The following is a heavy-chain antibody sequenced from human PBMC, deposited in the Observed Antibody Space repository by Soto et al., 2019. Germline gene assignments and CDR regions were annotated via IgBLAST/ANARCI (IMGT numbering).Heavy chain of an antibody. CDR2: IYYSGST. D-gene: IGHD6-13*01. CDR1: GVSISSGAYS. V-gene: IGHV4-61*08. CDR3: ASNTYLSSWSHFDS. Sequence: SETLSLTCAVSGVSISSGAYSWSWIRQPPGKGLEWIGYIYYSGSTNYNPSLKSRVTISVDTSKNQFSLKLSSVTAAATAVYYCASNTYLSSWSHFDSWVQGTLVT. J-gene: IGHJ4*02.